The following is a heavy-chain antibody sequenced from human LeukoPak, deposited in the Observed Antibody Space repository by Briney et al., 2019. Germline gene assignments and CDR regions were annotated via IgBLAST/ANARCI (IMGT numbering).Heavy chain of an antibody. D-gene: IGHD2-15*01. J-gene: IGHJ4*02. CDR1: GGSISSCY. V-gene: IGHV4-59*12. CDR2: IYYSGST. CDR3: ASAHPITVGYYFDY. Sequence: ASETLSLTCTVSGGSISSCYWSWIRQSPGKGLEWIGYIYYSGSTNYNPSLKSRVTISVDTSKNQFSLKLSSVTAADTAVYYCASAHPITVGYYFDYWGQGTLVTVSS.